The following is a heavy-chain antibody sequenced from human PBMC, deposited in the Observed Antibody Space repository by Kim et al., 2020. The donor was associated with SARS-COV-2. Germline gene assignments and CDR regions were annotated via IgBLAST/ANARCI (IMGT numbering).Heavy chain of an antibody. V-gene: IGHV4-61*01. Sequence: SETLSLTCTVSGGSVSSGSYYWSWIRQPPGKGLEWIGYIYYSGSTNYNPSLKSRVTISVDTSKNQFSLKLSSVTAADTAVYYCARDLYYDILTGYFRAFDIWGQGTMVTVSS. CDR3: ARDLYYDILTGYFRAFDI. CDR1: GGSVSSGSYY. CDR2: IYYSGST. D-gene: IGHD3-9*01. J-gene: IGHJ3*02.